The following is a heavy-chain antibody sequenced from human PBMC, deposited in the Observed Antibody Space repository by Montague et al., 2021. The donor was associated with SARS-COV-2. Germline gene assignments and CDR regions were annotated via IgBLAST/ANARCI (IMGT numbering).Heavy chain of an antibody. V-gene: IGHV4-34*01. CDR2: FSLRGRT. Sequence: SETLSLTCARLGSWYTGEYRSRTRQNSRKEMEWIGDFSLRGRTNYNPSLKSRVTISIDTSKNQFSLKLSSVTAADTAVYYCERFAYRLLFIASYYGMDVWGQGTTVTASS. CDR3: ERFAYRLLFIASYYGMDV. CDR1: GSWYTGEY. J-gene: IGHJ6*02. D-gene: IGHD2-2*01.